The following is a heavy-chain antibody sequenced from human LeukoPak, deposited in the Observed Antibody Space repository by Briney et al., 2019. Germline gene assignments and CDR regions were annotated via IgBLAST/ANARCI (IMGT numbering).Heavy chain of an antibody. V-gene: IGHV3-48*02. CDR2: ISSSSSTI. CDR1: GFSFRDYW. Sequence: GGSLRLSCEASGFSFRDYWMTGVRQAPGKGLEWVSYISSSSSTIYYADSVKGRFTISRDNAKNSLYLQMNSLRDEDTAVYYCARDQINSGRYSSLAGTGFDYWGQGTLVTASS. CDR3: ARDQINSGRYSSLAGTGFDY. D-gene: IGHD1-26*01. J-gene: IGHJ4*02.